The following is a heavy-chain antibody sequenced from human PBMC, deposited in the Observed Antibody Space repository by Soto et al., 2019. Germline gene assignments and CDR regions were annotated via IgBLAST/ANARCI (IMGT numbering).Heavy chain of an antibody. D-gene: IGHD2-15*01. V-gene: IGHV3-30*18. CDR2: ISYDGSNK. CDR1: GFTFGSYG. CDR3: AKDTSGRSAPTGFDY. Sequence: PGGSLRLSCAASGFTFGSYGMHWVRQAPGKGLEWVAVISYDGSNKYYADSVKGRFTISRDNSKNTLYLQMNSLRAEDTAVYYCAKDTSGRSAPTGFDYWGQGTLVTVSS. J-gene: IGHJ4*02.